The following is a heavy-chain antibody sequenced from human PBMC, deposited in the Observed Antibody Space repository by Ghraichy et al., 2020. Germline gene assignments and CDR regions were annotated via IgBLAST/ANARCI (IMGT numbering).Heavy chain of an antibody. D-gene: IGHD3-3*01. Sequence: GSLRLSCAASGFTFSNAWMSWVRQAPGKGLEWVGRIKSKTDGGTTDYAAPVKGRFTISRDDSKNTLYLQMNSLKTEDTAVYYCTTLDFWSGYYFDYWGQGTLVTVSS. CDR1: GFTFSNAW. V-gene: IGHV3-15*01. J-gene: IGHJ4*02. CDR3: TTLDFWSGYYFDY. CDR2: IKSKTDGGTT.